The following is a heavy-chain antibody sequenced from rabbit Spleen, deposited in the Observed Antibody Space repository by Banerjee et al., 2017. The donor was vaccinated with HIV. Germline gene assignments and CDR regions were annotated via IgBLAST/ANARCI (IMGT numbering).Heavy chain of an antibody. CDR3: ARDFAGDVSYYLDL. CDR2: IYAGSSGST. J-gene: IGHJ4*01. D-gene: IGHD5-1*01. Sequence: QERLVESGGGLVKPEGSLTLTCTASGFSFSSYYYMCWVRQAPGKGLEWIACIYAGSSGSTYYATWAKGRFTITKTSSTTVTLQMTSLTDADTATYFCARDFAGDVSYYLDLWGPGTLVTVS. V-gene: IGHV1S45*01. CDR1: GFSFSSYYY.